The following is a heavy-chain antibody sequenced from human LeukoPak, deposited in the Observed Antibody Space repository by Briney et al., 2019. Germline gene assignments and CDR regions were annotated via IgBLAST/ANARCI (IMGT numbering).Heavy chain of an antibody. V-gene: IGHV1-2*02. J-gene: IGHJ4*02. Sequence: ASVKVSCKASGYTFTGYYIHWVRQAPGQGLEWMGWINPNGGGTNYAQKFQGRVTMARDTSISTAYMEMSRLRSDDTALYYCAGGITGGDYWGQGTLVTVSS. D-gene: IGHD1-14*01. CDR2: INPNGGGT. CDR3: AGGITGGDY. CDR1: GYTFTGYY.